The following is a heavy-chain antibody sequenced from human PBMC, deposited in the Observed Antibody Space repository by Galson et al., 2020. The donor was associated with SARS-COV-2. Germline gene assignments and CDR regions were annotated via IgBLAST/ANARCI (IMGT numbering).Heavy chain of an antibody. CDR2: IRSEAYGGTA. CDR1: GFTFGDCA. D-gene: IGHD6-19*01. J-gene: IGHJ3*02. CDR3: TKEQFGSGWAIDAFDI. V-gene: IGHV3-49*03. Sequence: GGSLRLSCTPPGFTFGDCAMSWFRQAPGKGLEWVGFIRSEAYGGTAEYAASVKGRFTISRDDSKSIAYLQINSPKTEDTAVYYCTKEQFGSGWAIDAFDIWSQGTMVTVSS.